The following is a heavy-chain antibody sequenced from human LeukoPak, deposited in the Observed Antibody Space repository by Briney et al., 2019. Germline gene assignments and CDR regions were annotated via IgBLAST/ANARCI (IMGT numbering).Heavy chain of an antibody. CDR1: GFTFSSYA. Sequence: GSLRLSCAASGFTFSSYAMSWVRQAPGKGLEWIGEINHSGSTNYNPSLKSRVTISVDTSKNQFSLKLSSVTAADTAVYYCASVSRAYYDFWSGHPNDKHAFDIWGQGTMVTVSS. V-gene: IGHV4-34*01. CDR3: ASVSRAYYDFWSGHPNDKHAFDI. J-gene: IGHJ3*02. CDR2: INHSGST. D-gene: IGHD3-3*01.